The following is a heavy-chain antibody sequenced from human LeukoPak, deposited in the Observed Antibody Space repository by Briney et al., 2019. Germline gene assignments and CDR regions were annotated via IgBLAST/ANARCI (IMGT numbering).Heavy chain of an antibody. J-gene: IGHJ4*02. CDR1: GGTFSSYA. CDR2: IIPIFGTA. CDR3: ARGGYSSSWTEY. D-gene: IGHD6-13*01. Sequence: SVKVSCKASGGTFSSYAISWVRQAPGQGLEWMGGIIPIFGTANYAQKFQGRVTITTDESTSTAYMELSSLRSEDTAVYYCARGGYSSSWTEYWGQGTLVTVSS. V-gene: IGHV1-69*05.